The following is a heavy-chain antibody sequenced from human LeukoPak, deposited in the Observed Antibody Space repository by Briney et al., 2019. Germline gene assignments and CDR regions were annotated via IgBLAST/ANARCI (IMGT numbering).Heavy chain of an antibody. D-gene: IGHD6-13*01. Sequence: SETLSLTCTVSGGSISSYYWSWIRQPAGKGLEWIGRIYTSGNTNYNPSLKSRVTMSVDTSKNQFSLKLSSVTAADTAVYYCARGDSSSWDSAFDYWGQGTLVTVSS. CDR2: IYTSGNT. J-gene: IGHJ4*02. CDR1: GGSISSYY. V-gene: IGHV4-4*07. CDR3: ARGDSSSWDSAFDY.